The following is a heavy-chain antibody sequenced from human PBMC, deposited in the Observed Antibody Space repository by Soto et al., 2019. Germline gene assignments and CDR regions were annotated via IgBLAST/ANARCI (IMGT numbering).Heavy chain of an antibody. CDR3: ARGGDYYYYGMDV. CDR2: INPSGGST. V-gene: IGHV1-46*01. Sequence: ASEKVSCKAAIYTFTSYYVHWVRQAPGQGLEWMGIINPSGGSTSYAQKFQGRDTMTRDTSTSTVYMELSSLRSEDTAVYYCARGGDYYYYGMDVWGQGTTVTVSS. CDR1: IYTFTSYY. J-gene: IGHJ6*02.